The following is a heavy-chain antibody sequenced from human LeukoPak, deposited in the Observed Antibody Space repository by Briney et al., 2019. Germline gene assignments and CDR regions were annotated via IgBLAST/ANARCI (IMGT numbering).Heavy chain of an antibody. V-gene: IGHV4-39*07. CDR2: IYYSGGT. Sequence: SETLSLTCTVSGGSISSSSYYWGWIRQPPGKGLEWIGSIYYSGGTYYNPSLKSRVTISVDTSKNQFSLKLSSVTAADTAVYYCAREKYQLEPPFDYWGQGTLVTVSS. D-gene: IGHD2-2*01. J-gene: IGHJ4*02. CDR1: GGSISSSSYY. CDR3: AREKYQLEPPFDY.